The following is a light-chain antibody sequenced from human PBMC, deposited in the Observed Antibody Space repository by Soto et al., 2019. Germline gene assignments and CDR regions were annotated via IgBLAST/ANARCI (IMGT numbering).Light chain of an antibody. CDR1: QSIKRSY. CDR2: GAS. V-gene: IGKV3-20*01. CDR3: HQYDNAPQT. J-gene: IGKJ2*01. Sequence: EIVLMQSPGTLSLSPGERATLSCRDSQSIKRSYLAWYQQKTGQAPRVLIYGASNRATGIPDRFSGSGSGTDFSLTISRLEPEDFAVYYCHQYDNAPQTFGQGNKVEIK.